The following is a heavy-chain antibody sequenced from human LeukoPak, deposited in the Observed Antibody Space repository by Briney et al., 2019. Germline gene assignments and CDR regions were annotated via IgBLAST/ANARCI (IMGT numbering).Heavy chain of an antibody. J-gene: IGHJ4*02. V-gene: IGHV1-24*01. Sequence: ASVKVSCKVSGYTLTELSMHWVRQAPGKGLEWMGGFDPEDGETIYAQKFQGRVTITRDTSISTVYMELTRLRSDDTAVYYCARGQRLADSSGQGTLVAVSS. D-gene: IGHD6-25*01. CDR1: GYTLTELS. CDR2: FDPEDGET. CDR3: ARGQRLADS.